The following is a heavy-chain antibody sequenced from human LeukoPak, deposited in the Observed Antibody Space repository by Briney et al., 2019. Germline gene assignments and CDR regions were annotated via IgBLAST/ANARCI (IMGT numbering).Heavy chain of an antibody. Sequence: GASVKVSCKASGYTFTGYYMHWVRQAPGQGLEWMGWINPNSGGTNYAQKFQGRVTMTRDTSISTAYMELSRLRSDDTAVYYCATLLGGGYCSGGSCRYYFDYWGQGTLVTVSS. J-gene: IGHJ4*02. CDR2: INPNSGGT. V-gene: IGHV1-2*02. CDR1: GYTFTGYY. CDR3: ATLLGGGYCSGGSCRYYFDY. D-gene: IGHD2-15*01.